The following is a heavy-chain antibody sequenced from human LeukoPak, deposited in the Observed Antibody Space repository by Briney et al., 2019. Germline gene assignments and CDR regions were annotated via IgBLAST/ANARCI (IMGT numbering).Heavy chain of an antibody. D-gene: IGHD3-9*01. V-gene: IGHV3-33*06. CDR3: AKGLRYFDWSFDAFDI. CDR1: GSTFSNYG. J-gene: IGHJ3*02. CDR2: IWYDGSNK. Sequence: GGSLRLSCAASGSTFSNYGMHWVRQAPGKGLEWVAVIWYDGSNKYYADSVKGRFTISRDNSNNTLYLQMNSLRAGDTAVYYCAKGLRYFDWSFDAFDIWGQGTMVTVSS.